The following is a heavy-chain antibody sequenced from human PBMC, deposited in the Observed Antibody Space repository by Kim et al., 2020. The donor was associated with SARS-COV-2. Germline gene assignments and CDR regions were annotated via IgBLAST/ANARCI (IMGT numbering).Heavy chain of an antibody. Sequence: GESLKISCKASGYTFTNYWIGWVRQMPGKGLEFMGIIYPGDSETRYSPSFQGQVTISVDKSIGTAYLQWSSLKASDTAMYCCARLAVDRATIVPFDSWGQ. V-gene: IGHV5-51*01. D-gene: IGHD6-19*01. J-gene: IGHJ4*02. CDR1: GYTFTNYW. CDR2: IYPGDSET. CDR3: ARLAVDRATIVPFDS.